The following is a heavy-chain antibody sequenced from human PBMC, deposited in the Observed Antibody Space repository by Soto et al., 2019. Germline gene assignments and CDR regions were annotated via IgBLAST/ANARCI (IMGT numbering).Heavy chain of an antibody. D-gene: IGHD3-16*01. CDR3: ERRSPIMASKTFFDA. Sequence: PSETLALSCTVSGDSVSSGTHFWTWIRQHPGKGLEWLGYISFNGVTYYSPSFKARLTVSTGPSENRLSLNLCYVTAGEAAVCYGERRSPIMASKTFFDAGGPGTLVTVSS. CDR2: ISFNGVT. CDR1: GDSVSSGTHF. J-gene: IGHJ4*02. V-gene: IGHV4-30-4*02.